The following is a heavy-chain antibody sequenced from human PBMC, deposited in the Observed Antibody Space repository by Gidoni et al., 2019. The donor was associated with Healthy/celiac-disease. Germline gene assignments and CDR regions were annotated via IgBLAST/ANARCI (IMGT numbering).Heavy chain of an antibody. CDR3: ASNWNRYCSGGSCMDV. CDR1: GGSISSYY. CDR2: IYYSGST. D-gene: IGHD2-15*01. J-gene: IGHJ6*03. V-gene: IGHV4-59*08. Sequence: QVQLQESGPGLVKPSETLSLTCTVSGGSISSYYWSWIRQPPGKGLEWIGYIYYSGSTNYNPSLKSRVTISVDTSKNQFSLKLSSVTAADTAVYYCASNWNRYCSGGSCMDVWGKGTTVTVSS.